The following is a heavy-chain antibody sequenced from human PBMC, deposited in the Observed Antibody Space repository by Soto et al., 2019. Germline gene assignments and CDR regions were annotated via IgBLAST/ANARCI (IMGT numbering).Heavy chain of an antibody. CDR1: GGSIGSYY. D-gene: IGHD3-22*01. J-gene: IGHJ5*02. Sequence: PSETLSLTCTVSGGSIGSYYWSWIRQPPGKGLEWIGYIYYSVSTNYNPSLKSRVTISVDRSKNQFSLKLSSVTAADTAVYYCARGRNYYDSSGDSWFDPWGQGTLVTVSS. CDR2: IYYSVST. CDR3: ARGRNYYDSSGDSWFDP. V-gene: IGHV4-59*12.